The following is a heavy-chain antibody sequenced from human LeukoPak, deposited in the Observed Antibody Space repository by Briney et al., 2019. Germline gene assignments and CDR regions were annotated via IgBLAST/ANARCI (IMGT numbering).Heavy chain of an antibody. Sequence: ASVKVSCKASGYTFPSYDINWVRQATGQGLEWMGWMNPNSGNTGYAQKFQGRVTMTRNTSISTDYVELSSLRSEDTAVYYCARGRAENDFWSGYYTYYYGMDVWGQGTTVTVSS. CDR1: GYTFPSYD. D-gene: IGHD3-3*01. V-gene: IGHV1-8*01. J-gene: IGHJ6*02. CDR3: ARGRAENDFWSGYYTYYYGMDV. CDR2: MNPNSGNT.